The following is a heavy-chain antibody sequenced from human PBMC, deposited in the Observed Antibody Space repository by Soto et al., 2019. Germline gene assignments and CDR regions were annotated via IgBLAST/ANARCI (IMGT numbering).Heavy chain of an antibody. CDR1: EFTFSRYA. CDR3: ANVQWEAANTGDL. Sequence: EVRLSESGGGLVQPGGSLRLSCAASEFTFSRYAMIWVRQAPGKGLEWVSTLRGSGDSTFYADSVKGRFTVSRDNSENTLYLQRNSVRAEDTDFYYCANVQWEAANTGDLWGQGTVVTVS. V-gene: IGHV3-23*01. D-gene: IGHD1-26*01. CDR2: LRGSGDST. J-gene: IGHJ4*02.